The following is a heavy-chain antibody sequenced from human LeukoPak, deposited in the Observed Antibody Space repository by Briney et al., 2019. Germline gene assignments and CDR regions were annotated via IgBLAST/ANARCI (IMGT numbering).Heavy chain of an antibody. V-gene: IGHV3-66*04. CDR2: IYSGGST. CDR1: GFTVSSNY. J-gene: IGHJ4*02. CDR3: ARPHYYDSSGGDY. D-gene: IGHD3-22*01. Sequence: GGSLRLSCAASGFTVSSNYMSWVRQAPGEGLEYVSVIYSGGSTYYADSVKGRFTISRDNSKNTLYLQMNSLRAEDTAVYYCARPHYYDSSGGDYWGQGTLVTVSS.